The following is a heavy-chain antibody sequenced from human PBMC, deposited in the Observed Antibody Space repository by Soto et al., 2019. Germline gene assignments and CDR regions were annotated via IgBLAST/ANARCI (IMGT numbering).Heavy chain of an antibody. CDR3: ARDLEGGSWFDP. Sequence: GGSLRLSCAASGFTFSSYSMNWVRQAPGKGLEWVSSISSSSSYIYYADSVKGRFTISRDNAKNSLYLQVNSLRAEDTAVYYCARDLEGGSWFDPWGQGTLVTVSS. CDR2: ISSSSSYI. V-gene: IGHV3-21*01. J-gene: IGHJ5*02. CDR1: GFTFSSYS.